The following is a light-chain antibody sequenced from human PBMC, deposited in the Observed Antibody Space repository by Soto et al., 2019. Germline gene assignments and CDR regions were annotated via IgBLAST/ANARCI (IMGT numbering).Light chain of an antibody. CDR2: VAS. Sequence: DIQMTQSPSSVSASVGDRVTIACRASQDISSWLAWYQQKPGKVPKLLIYVASSLQSGVPSRFSGSGSGTAFTLTISSLQPEDFATYYCQQTNSLPLTFGGGTKVEIK. CDR3: QQTNSLPLT. J-gene: IGKJ4*01. V-gene: IGKV1D-12*01. CDR1: QDISSW.